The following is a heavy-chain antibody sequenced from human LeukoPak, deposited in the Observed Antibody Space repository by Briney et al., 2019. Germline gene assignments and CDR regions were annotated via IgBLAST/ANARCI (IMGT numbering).Heavy chain of an antibody. J-gene: IGHJ4*02. V-gene: IGHV3-30*02. CDR2: IRYDESSK. D-gene: IGHD1-20*01. CDR1: GFTFSSHG. CDR3: ARHRSNWNDRFDY. Sequence: GGSLRLSCAASGFTFSSHGMHWVRQAPGKGLEWVAFIRYDESSKYYADSVKGRFTISRDNSKNTLYLQMNSLRAEDTAVYYCARHRSNWNDRFDYWGQGTLVTVSS.